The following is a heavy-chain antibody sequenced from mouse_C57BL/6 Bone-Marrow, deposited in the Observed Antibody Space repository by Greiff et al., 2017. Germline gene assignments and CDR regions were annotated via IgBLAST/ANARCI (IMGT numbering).Heavy chain of an antibody. CDR1: GYTFTGYW. V-gene: IGHV1-9*01. J-gene: IGHJ2*01. CDR3: ARPSYYYGSSYEKSDY. CDR2: ILPGSGST. D-gene: IGHD1-1*01. Sequence: VQRVESGAELMKPGASVKLSCKATGYTFTGYWIEWVKQRPGHGLEWIGEILPGSGSTNYNEKFKGKATFTADTSSNTAYMQLSSLPTEDSAIYYCARPSYYYGSSYEKSDYWGQGTTLTVSS.